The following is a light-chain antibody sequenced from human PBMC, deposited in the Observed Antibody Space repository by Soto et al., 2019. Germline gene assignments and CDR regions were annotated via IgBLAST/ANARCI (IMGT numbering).Light chain of an antibody. CDR3: QQSSSVPRT. CDR1: QHIATS. CDR2: GAS. J-gene: IGKJ1*01. Sequence: DIQMTQSPSLLSASIGDRVTITCRASQHIATSLSWFQHKVGKAPTLLIYGASALQSGVPSRFSGSGSGTHFTLTISGLQPEDFATYYCQQSSSVPRTFGQVTRVDLK. V-gene: IGKV1-39*01.